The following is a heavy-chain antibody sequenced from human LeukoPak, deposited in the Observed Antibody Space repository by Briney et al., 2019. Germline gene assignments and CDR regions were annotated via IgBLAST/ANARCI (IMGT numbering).Heavy chain of an antibody. V-gene: IGHV3-48*03. CDR3: ATLGTYLSPFDY. D-gene: IGHD1-14*01. Sequence: PGGSLRLSCAASGFTFSSYEINWVRQAPGKGLEWVSHISSSGSTIYYADSVKGRFTISRDNAKNSLYLQMNSLRVEDTAVYYCATLGTYLSPFDYWGQGTLVTVSS. J-gene: IGHJ4*02. CDR2: ISSSGSTI. CDR1: GFTFSSYE.